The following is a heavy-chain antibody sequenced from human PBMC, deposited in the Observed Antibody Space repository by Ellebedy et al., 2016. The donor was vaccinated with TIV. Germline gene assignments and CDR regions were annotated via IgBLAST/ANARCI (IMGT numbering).Heavy chain of an antibody. CDR2: IYTNGNT. V-gene: IGHV4-4*07. J-gene: IGHJ4*02. Sequence: MPSETLSLTCTVSGDSISTYYWTWIRQPAGKGLEWIGRIYTNGNTQSNPSLNSRVAMSIDTSKNQFSLQLSSVTAADTAMYYCARDRGSGWYYFDLWGRGALVSVSS. CDR1: GDSISTYY. CDR3: ARDRGSGWYYFDL. D-gene: IGHD6-19*01.